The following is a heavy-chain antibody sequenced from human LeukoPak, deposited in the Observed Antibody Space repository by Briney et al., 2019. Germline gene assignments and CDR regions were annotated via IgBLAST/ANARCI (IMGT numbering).Heavy chain of an antibody. CDR2: ISGSGGST. D-gene: IGHD3-22*01. Sequence: PGGTLRLSCAASGFTFRRYGMSWVRQAPGKGLEWVSAISGSGGSTYYADSVKGRFTISRDNSKNTLYLQMNSLRAEDTAVYYCAKVIGLVKGPFDYWGQGTLVTVSS. J-gene: IGHJ4*02. CDR1: GFTFRRYG. CDR3: AKVIGLVKGPFDY. V-gene: IGHV3-23*01.